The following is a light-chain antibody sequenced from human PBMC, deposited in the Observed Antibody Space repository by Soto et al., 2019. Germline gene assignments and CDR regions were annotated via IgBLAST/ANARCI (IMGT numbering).Light chain of an antibody. Sequence: EIVLTQDPGTLSLSPGVRATLSCRASQCVSSSSLAWYQQKPGQAPRHLIHGTSTRATGIPDRFSDSGSGTDFTLTLSRLEPEDFVVYYCQQYDTAPMYPFGQGTKLEIK. CDR3: QQYDTAPMYP. CDR2: GTS. CDR1: QCVSSSS. J-gene: IGKJ2*01. V-gene: IGKV3-20*01.